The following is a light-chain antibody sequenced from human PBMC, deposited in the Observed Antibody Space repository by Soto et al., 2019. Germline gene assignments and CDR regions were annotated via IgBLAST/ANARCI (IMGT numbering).Light chain of an antibody. CDR3: QQYYATPFT. J-gene: IGKJ3*01. CDR1: QSVLYSSNNANY. Sequence: DIVMTQSPDSLAVSLGERATINCKSSQSVLYSSNNANYLAWSQQKPGQPPKLLLYWASTRASGVPDRFSGSGSETDFSLIISSLQAEDVAVYYCQQYYATPFTFGPGTKVDI. CDR2: WAS. V-gene: IGKV4-1*01.